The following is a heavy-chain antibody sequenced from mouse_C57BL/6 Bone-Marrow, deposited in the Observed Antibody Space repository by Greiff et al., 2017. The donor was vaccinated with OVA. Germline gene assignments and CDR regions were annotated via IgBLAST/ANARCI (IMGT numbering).Heavy chain of an antibody. J-gene: IGHJ2*01. CDR1: GFTFSDYG. V-gene: IGHV5-17*01. CDR2: ISSGSSTI. Sequence: EVNLVESGGGLVKPGGSLKLSCAASGFTFSDYGMHCVRQAPEKGLEWVAYISSGSSTIYYADTVKGRFTISRDNAKNTLFLQMTSLRSEDTAMYYCARDGSSSYFDYWGQGTTLTVSS. CDR3: ARDGSSSYFDY. D-gene: IGHD1-1*01.